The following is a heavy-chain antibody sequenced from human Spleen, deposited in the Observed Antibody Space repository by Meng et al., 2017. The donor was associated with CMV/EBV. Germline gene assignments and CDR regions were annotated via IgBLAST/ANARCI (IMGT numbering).Heavy chain of an antibody. D-gene: IGHD2-15*01. CDR2: INHSGST. CDR1: GWSFSCYS. V-gene: IGHV4-34*01. CDR3: ARGGGSRYPNWFDP. J-gene: IGHJ5*02. Sequence: CAVYGWSFSCYSWSWIRQPPGKGLEWIGEINHSGSTNYNPSLKSRVTISVDTSKNQFSLKLSSVTAADTAVYYCARGGGSRYPNWFDPWGQGTLVTVSS.